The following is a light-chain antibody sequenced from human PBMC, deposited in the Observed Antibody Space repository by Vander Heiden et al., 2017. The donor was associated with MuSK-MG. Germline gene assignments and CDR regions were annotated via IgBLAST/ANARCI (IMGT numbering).Light chain of an antibody. Sequence: EIVVTQSPATLSWSPGERATLCCRASQSVSSFVSWYQQKPRQAPRLLIYAASTRATGIPASFSGSGSGTDFILTISSLEPEDFAVYYCQQSSNSPLTFGGGTKVEIK. V-gene: IGKV3-11*01. CDR2: AAS. J-gene: IGKJ4*01. CDR1: QSVSSF. CDR3: QQSSNSPLT.